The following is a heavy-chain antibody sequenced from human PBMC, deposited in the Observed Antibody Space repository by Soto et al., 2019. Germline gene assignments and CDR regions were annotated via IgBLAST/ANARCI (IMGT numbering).Heavy chain of an antibody. CDR3: AGPMGYCSSTSCQNPSYGMDV. J-gene: IGHJ6*02. D-gene: IGHD2-2*01. CDR2: ISAYNGNT. CDR1: GYTFTSYG. V-gene: IGHV1-18*04. Sequence: GASVKVSCKASGYTFTSYGISWVRQAPGQGLEWMGWISAYNGNTNYAQKLQGRVTMTTDTSTSTAYMELRSLRSDDTAVYYCAGPMGYCSSTSCQNPSYGMDVWGQGTTVTVSS.